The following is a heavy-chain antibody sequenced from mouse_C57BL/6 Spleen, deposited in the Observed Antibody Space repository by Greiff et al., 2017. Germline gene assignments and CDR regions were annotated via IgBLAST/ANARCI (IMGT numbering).Heavy chain of an antibody. CDR1: GYTFTSYT. Sequence: QVHVKQSGAELARPGASVKMSCKASGYTFTSYTMHWVKQRPGQGLEWIGYINPSSGYTKYNQKFKDKATLTADKSSSTAYMQLSSLTSEDSAVYYCAREGLTTVKDYWGQGTTLTVSS. CDR2: INPSSGYT. D-gene: IGHD1-1*01. J-gene: IGHJ2*01. V-gene: IGHV1-4*01. CDR3: AREGLTTVKDY.